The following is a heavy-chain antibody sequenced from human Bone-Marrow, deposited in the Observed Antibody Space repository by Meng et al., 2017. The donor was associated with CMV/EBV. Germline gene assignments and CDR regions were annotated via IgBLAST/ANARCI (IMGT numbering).Heavy chain of an antibody. V-gene: IGHV1-69*05. CDR1: GGNFNSYA. D-gene: IGHD3-22*01. J-gene: IGHJ4*02. Sequence: GGNFNSYASSWVRQAPGQGLEWMGGIIPIFGTANYAQKFQGRVRITTDESTSTAYMELSSLRSEDTAVYYCARVGSSGYYHGGFFDYWGQGTLVTVSS. CDR2: IIPIFGTA. CDR3: ARVGSSGYYHGGFFDY.